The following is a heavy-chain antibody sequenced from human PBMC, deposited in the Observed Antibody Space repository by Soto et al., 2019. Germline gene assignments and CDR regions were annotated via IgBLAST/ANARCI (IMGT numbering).Heavy chain of an antibody. CDR2: INSDGSST. D-gene: IGHD1-26*01. V-gene: IGHV3-74*01. CDR3: ARADSGSYYFDY. CDR1: GFTFSSYW. Sequence: GGSLRLSCAASGFTFSSYWMHWVRQAPGKGLVWVSRINSDGSSTSYADSVKGRFTISRDNAKNSLYLQMNSLRAEDTAVYYGARADSGSYYFDYWGQGTLVTVSS. J-gene: IGHJ4*02.